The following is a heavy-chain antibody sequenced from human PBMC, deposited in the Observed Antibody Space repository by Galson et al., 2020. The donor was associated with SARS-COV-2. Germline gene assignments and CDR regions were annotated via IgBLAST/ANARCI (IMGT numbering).Heavy chain of an antibody. CDR3: ARGDMGNDYFDY. V-gene: IGHV3-74*01. Sequence: LSLTCAASGFTFSSYWMHWVRQAPGKGLVWVSRIYSDGSSTSYADSVKGRFTISGDNAKNTLYLQMNSLRAEDTAVYYCARGDMGNDYFDYWGQGTLVTVSS. CDR2: IYSDGSST. D-gene: IGHD7-27*01. CDR1: GFTFSSYW. J-gene: IGHJ4*02.